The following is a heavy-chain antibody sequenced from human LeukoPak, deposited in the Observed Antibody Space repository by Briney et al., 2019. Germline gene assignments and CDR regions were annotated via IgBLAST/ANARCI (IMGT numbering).Heavy chain of an antibody. CDR1: GGSISSSDYY. V-gene: IGHV4-39*01. CDR3: AGHSSEYSSGLHFDY. CDR2: IYYSGST. J-gene: IGHJ4*02. Sequence: PSETLSLTCTVSGGSISSSDYYWDWIRQPPGKGLEWIGSIYYSGSTYSTPSLRSRVTISVDTSKNQFSLKLSSVTAADTAVYYCAGHSSEYSSGLHFDYWGQGTLVNGPS. D-gene: IGHD6-19*01.